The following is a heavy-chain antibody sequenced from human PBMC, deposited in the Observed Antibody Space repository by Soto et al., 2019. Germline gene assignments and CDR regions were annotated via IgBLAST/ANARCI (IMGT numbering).Heavy chain of an antibody. D-gene: IGHD6-6*01. Sequence: QVQLVQSGAEVKKPGSSVKVSCKASGGTFSSYAISWVRQAPGQGLEWMGGIIPIFGTANYAQKFQGRVTITADESTSTDYMELSSRRSEDTAVYYCASPSIAARPYYYYYGMDVWGQGTTVTVSS. J-gene: IGHJ6*02. CDR2: IIPIFGTA. V-gene: IGHV1-69*01. CDR3: ASPSIAARPYYYYYGMDV. CDR1: GGTFSSYA.